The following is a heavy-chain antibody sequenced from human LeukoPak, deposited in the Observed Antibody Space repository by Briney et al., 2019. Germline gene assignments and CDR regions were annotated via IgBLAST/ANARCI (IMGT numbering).Heavy chain of an antibody. CDR1: GGTFSSYP. Sequence: SVKVSCKASGGTFSSYPLSWVRQAPGQGLEWMGGIIPIYTGPDYAQRFQGGLTITTDESATTAYMELSSLTSEDTAVYYCATGVGDYDYYYHMDVWGRGTPVTVSS. CDR3: ATGVGDYDYYYHMDV. J-gene: IGHJ6*03. D-gene: IGHD2-21*02. V-gene: IGHV1-69*05. CDR2: IIPIYTGP.